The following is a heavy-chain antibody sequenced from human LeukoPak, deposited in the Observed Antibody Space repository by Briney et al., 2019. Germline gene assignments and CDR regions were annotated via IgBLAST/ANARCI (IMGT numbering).Heavy chain of an antibody. Sequence: SETLSLTCAVSGGSISSGGYSWSWIRQPPGKGLEWIGCIYHSGSTSYNPSLKSRVTISVDRSKNQFSLNLSSVTAADTAVYYCARGTHFDCWGQGTLVTVSS. J-gene: IGHJ4*02. CDR3: ARGTHFDC. CDR1: GGSISSGGYS. V-gene: IGHV4-30-2*01. CDR2: IYHSGST.